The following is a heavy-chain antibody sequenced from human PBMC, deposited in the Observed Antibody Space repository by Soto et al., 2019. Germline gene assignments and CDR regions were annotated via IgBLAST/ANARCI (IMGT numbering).Heavy chain of an antibody. CDR1: GFTFSSYG. Sequence: GGSLRLSCAASGFTFSSYGMHWVRQAPGKGLEWVAVISYDGSNKYYADSVKGRFTISRDNSKNTLYLQMNSLRAEDTAVYYCAKVHDSGDYYYYGMDVWGQGTTVTVSS. V-gene: IGHV3-30*18. CDR3: AKVHDSGDYYYYGMDV. J-gene: IGHJ6*02. D-gene: IGHD4-17*01. CDR2: ISYDGSNK.